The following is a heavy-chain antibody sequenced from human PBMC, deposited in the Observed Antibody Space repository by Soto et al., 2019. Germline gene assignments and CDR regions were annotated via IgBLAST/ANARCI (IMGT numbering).Heavy chain of an antibody. CDR3: AREGTAPYYYYGMDV. CDR1: GYSFTTYG. D-gene: IGHD1-1*01. J-gene: IGHJ6*02. V-gene: IGHV1-18*01. CDR2: ISAYNGNT. Sequence: QVQLVQSGGEVKKPGASVKVSCKTSGYSFTTYGISWVRQAPGQGLEWMGWISAYNGNTNYAQKLQDRVTMTTDTSTSTAYMELRSLRSADTAVYYCAREGTAPYYYYGMDVWGQGSTVTVSS.